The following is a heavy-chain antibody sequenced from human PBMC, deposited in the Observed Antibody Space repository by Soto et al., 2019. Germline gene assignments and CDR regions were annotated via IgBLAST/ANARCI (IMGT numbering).Heavy chain of an antibody. CDR1: GFTVSSCA. V-gene: IGHV3-23*01. CDR2: LSSSGEST. J-gene: IGHJ4*02. CDR3: AKAYGDEAY. D-gene: IGHD4-17*01. Sequence: EVQLLESGGGLMQPGGSLRLSCAASGFTVSSCAMSGVRQAPGKGLEWVSSLSSSGESTYYADSVKGRFTISRDNSKNTLYLQMNSLRVDDTAVYYCAKAYGDEAYWGQGTLVTVSS.